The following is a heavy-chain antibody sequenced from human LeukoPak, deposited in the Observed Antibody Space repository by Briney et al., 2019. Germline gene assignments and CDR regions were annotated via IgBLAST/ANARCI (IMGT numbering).Heavy chain of an antibody. J-gene: IGHJ4*02. CDR1: GDSVSSNSAA. D-gene: IGHD5-24*01. CDR2: TYYRSKWYN. V-gene: IGHV6-1*01. Sequence: SQTLSLTCDISGDSVSSNSAAWNWIRQSPLRGLEWLGRTYYRSKWYNDYAVYVKSRITINPDTSKNQFSVQLNSVTPEDTAVYYCTRGAPVGSSREFDYWGQGTLVTVSS. CDR3: TRGAPVGSSREFDY.